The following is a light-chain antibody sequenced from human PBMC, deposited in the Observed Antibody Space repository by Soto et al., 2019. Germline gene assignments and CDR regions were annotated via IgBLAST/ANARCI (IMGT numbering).Light chain of an antibody. CDR3: QQYGSSPSALT. V-gene: IGKV3D-11*03. CDR1: QAVNTR. J-gene: IGKJ4*01. CDR2: LTS. Sequence: EIVLTQSPATLSSFPGGRVTLSCRASQAVNTRLAWYQHKPGQAPRLLIYLTSNRAAGIPARFSGSGSGTDFTLTISDVEPEDFAVYYCQQYGSSPSALTFGGGTKVDIK.